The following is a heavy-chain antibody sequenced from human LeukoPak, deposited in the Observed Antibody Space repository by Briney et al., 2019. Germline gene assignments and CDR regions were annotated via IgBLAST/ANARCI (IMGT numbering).Heavy chain of an antibody. CDR2: VSGSGDST. V-gene: IGHV3-23*01. CDR1: GFTLSSYA. CDR3: AKGSGSSSSSPHND. Sequence: GGSLRLSCAASGFTLSSYAMTWVRQAPGKGLEWVSVVSGSGDSTYYAASVKGRFTISRDNSKNTLYLQMNSLRAEDTAVYHCAKGSGSSSSSPHNDWGQGTLVTVSS. D-gene: IGHD3-10*01. J-gene: IGHJ4*02.